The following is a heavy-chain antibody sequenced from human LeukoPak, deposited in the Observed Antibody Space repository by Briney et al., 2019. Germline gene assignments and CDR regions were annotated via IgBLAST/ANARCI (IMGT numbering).Heavy chain of an antibody. V-gene: IGHV6-1*01. D-gene: IGHD3-9*01. Sequence: SQTLSLTCAISGDSVSSNSAAWNWIRQSPSRGLEWLGSTYYRSKWYNDYAVSVKSRITINPDTSKNQFSLQLNSVTPEDTAVYYCARAPRYYDILTGYKKPSDQFDYWGQGTLVTVSS. CDR2: TYYRSKWYN. J-gene: IGHJ4*02. CDR3: ARAPRYYDILTGYKKPSDQFDY. CDR1: GDSVSSNSAA.